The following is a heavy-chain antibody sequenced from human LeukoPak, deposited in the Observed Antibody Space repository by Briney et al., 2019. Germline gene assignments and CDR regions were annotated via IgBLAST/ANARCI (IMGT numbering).Heavy chain of an antibody. D-gene: IGHD2-2*01. Sequence: PGGSLRLSCAASGGTFSSYAISWVRQAPGQGLEWMGGIIPIFGTANYAQKFQGRVTITADESTSTAYMELSSLRSEDTAVYYCARDYQKVMDKRAGYYGMDVWGQGTTVTVSS. CDR1: GGTFSSYA. CDR3: ARDYQKVMDKRAGYYGMDV. CDR2: IIPIFGTA. V-gene: IGHV1-69*01. J-gene: IGHJ6*02.